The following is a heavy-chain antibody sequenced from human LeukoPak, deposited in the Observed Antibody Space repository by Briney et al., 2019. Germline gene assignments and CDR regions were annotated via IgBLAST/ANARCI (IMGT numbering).Heavy chain of an antibody. J-gene: IGHJ4*02. CDR1: GGTFSIYA. CDR3: ARSIVGATYFDY. D-gene: IGHD1-26*01. Sequence: SVKVSCTASGGTFSIYAISWVRQAPGQGLEWMGGIIPIFGTANYAQKFQGRVTITADESTSTAYMELSSLRSEDTAVYYCARSIVGATYFDYWGQGTLVTVSS. V-gene: IGHV1-69*13. CDR2: IIPIFGTA.